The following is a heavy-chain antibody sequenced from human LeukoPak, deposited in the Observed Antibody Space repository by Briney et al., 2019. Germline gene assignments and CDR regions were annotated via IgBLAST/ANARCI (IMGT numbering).Heavy chain of an antibody. CDR1: GGSISSGDYY. CDR3: ARVIPDWNDDLYYYYMDV. J-gene: IGHJ6*03. V-gene: IGHV4-30-4*08. CDR2: IYYSGST. Sequence: SQTLSLTCTVSGGSISSGDYYWSWIRQPPGKGLEWIGYIYYSGSTYYNPSLKSRVTISVDTSKNQFSLKLSSVTAADTAVYYCARVIPDWNDDLYYYYMDVWGKGTTVTVSS. D-gene: IGHD1-1*01.